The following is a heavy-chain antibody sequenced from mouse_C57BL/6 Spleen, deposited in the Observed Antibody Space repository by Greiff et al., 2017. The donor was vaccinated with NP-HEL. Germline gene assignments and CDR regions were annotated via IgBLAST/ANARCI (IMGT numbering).Heavy chain of an antibody. CDR2: IYPGDGDT. D-gene: IGHD2-5*01. Sequence: VQGVESGAELVKPGASVKISCKASGYAFSSYWMNWVKQRPGKGLEWIGQIYPGDGDTNYNGKFKGKATLTADKSSSTAYMQLSSLTSEDSAVYFCARRSNSYAMDYWGQGTSVTVSS. CDR1: GYAFSSYW. V-gene: IGHV1-80*01. CDR3: ARRSNSYAMDY. J-gene: IGHJ4*01.